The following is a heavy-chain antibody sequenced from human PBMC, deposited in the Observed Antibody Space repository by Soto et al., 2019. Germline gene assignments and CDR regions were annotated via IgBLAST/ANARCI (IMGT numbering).Heavy chain of an antibody. CDR1: GDSVTSHY. D-gene: IGHD3-10*01. CDR2: IHYTGFS. CDR3: ARGLLWFGELRSDAFDI. J-gene: IGHJ3*02. Sequence: SETLSLTCSFSGDSVTSHYLTWIRQSPEKGLEWIGYIHYTGFSHYNPSLKSRLTLSVDRSKNQFTLKLTSVTAADTAVYYCARGLLWFGELRSDAFDIWGQGTMVTVSS. V-gene: IGHV4-59*02.